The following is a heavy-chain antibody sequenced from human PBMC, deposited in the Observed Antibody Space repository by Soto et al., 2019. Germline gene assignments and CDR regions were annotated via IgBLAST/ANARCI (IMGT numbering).Heavy chain of an antibody. CDR3: AKDGSQGSSWYRDYYYYYGMDV. Sequence: GGSLRLSCAASGFTVSSYGMHWVRQAPGKGLEWVAVISYDGSNKYYADSVKGRFTISRDNSKNTLYLQMNSLRAEDTAVYYCAKDGSQGSSWYRDYYYYYGMDVWGQGTTVTVSS. D-gene: IGHD6-13*01. CDR2: ISYDGSNK. J-gene: IGHJ6*02. CDR1: GFTVSSYG. V-gene: IGHV3-30*18.